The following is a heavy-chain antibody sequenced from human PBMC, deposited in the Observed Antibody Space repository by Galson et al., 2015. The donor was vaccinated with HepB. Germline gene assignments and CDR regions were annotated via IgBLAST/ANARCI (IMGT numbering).Heavy chain of an antibody. CDR2: IYPGDSDT. CDR1: GYSFTSYW. D-gene: IGHD4-23*01. CDR3: ARAPDDGGNCPAFDI. Sequence: QSGAEVKKPGESLKISCKGSGYSFTSYWIGWVRQMPGKGLEWMGIIYPGDSDTRYSPSFQGQVTISADKSISTAYLQWSSLKASDTAMYYCARAPDDGGNCPAFDIWGQGTMVTVSS. J-gene: IGHJ3*02. V-gene: IGHV5-51*03.